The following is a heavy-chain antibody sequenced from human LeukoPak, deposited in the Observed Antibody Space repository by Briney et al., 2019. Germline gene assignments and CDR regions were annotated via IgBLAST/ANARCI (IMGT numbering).Heavy chain of an antibody. Sequence: PGGSLRLSCAASGFTFSSYAMHWVRQAPGKGLEWVAVISYDGSNKYYADSVKGRFTISRDNSKNTLYLQMNSLRAEDTAVYYCATHGVESGWYYFDYWGQGTLVTVSA. V-gene: IGHV3-30*04. CDR1: GFTFSSYA. D-gene: IGHD6-19*01. CDR2: ISYDGSNK. J-gene: IGHJ4*02. CDR3: ATHGVESGWYYFDY.